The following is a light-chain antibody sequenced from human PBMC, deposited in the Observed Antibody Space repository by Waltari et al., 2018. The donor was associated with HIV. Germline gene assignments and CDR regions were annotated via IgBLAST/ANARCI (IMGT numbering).Light chain of an antibody. CDR2: RNN. CDR1: INNLPSQG. J-gene: IGLJ3*02. Sequence: QAGLTQPPSVSKALRQTATLTCTGHINNLPSQGAACLQQHQGHPPKLLSYRNNTRPSGISERLSASRSGDTTSLTITRLQPEDEAYYYCSAWDISLNAWVFGGGTKLTVL. CDR3: SAWDISLNAWV. V-gene: IGLV10-54*01.